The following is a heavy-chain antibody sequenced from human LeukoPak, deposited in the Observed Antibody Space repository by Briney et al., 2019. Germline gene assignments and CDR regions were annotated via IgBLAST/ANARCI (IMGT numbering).Heavy chain of an antibody. Sequence: GGSLRLSCAASGFTFSSYAMHWVRQAPGKGLEWVAVISYDGSNKYYADSVKGRSTISRDNSKNTLYLQMNSLRAEDTAVYYCARDSYGGNSKLDYWGQGTLVTVSS. CDR2: ISYDGSNK. CDR1: GFTFSSYA. V-gene: IGHV3-30-3*01. J-gene: IGHJ4*02. CDR3: ARDSYGGNSKLDY. D-gene: IGHD4-23*01.